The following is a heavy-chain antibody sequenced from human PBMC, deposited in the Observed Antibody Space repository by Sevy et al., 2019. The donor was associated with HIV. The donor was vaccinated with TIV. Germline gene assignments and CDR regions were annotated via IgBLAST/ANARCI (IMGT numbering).Heavy chain of an antibody. CDR3: ARAEYYYGMDV. J-gene: IGHJ6*02. Sequence: GASVKVSCKASGYTFSNSDINWVRQATGQGLEWLGWMNPNSGNTVDPQKFQGRVTITRNTSISTAYMELSSLRSEDSAAYCCARAEYYYGMDVWGQGTMVTVSS. CDR2: MNPNSGNT. V-gene: IGHV1-8*03. CDR1: GYTFSNSD.